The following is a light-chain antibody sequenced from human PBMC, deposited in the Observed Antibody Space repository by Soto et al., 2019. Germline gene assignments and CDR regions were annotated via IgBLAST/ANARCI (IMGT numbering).Light chain of an antibody. J-gene: IGLJ3*02. CDR1: TGAVTSGHY. V-gene: IGLV7-46*01. CDR3: LLSYRGEDWV. CDR2: DTS. Sequence: QAVVTQEPSLTVSPGGTVTLTGGSSTGAVTSGHYPYWFQQKPGQAPRTLIYDTSNKHSWTPARFSGSLLGGKSALTLSGAQPEDEAEYYCLLSYRGEDWVFGGGTKLTVL.